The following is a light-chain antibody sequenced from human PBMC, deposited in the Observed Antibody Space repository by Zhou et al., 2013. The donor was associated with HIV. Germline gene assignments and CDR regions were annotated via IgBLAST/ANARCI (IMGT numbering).Light chain of an antibody. CDR2: KTS. CDR1: QSINTW. J-gene: IGKJ4*01. V-gene: IGKV1-5*03. Sequence: DIQMTQSPSTLSASVGDRVTITCRASQSINTWLAWYQQRPGKAPNLLIYKTSTLESGVPSRFSGSGSGTDFTLTITNLQPEDIATYVCQQSYRVPPTFGGGT. CDR3: QQSYRVPPT.